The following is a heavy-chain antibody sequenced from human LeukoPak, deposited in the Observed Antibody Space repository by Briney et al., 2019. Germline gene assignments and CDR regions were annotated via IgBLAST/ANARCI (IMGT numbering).Heavy chain of an antibody. J-gene: IGHJ3*02. CDR3: ARDEADYGGNGHDAFDI. V-gene: IGHV1-46*01. CDR2: NPSGGST. Sequence: NPSGGSTSYAQKFQGRVTMTRDTSTSTVYMELSSLRSEDTAVYYCARDEADYGGNGHDAFDIWGQGTMVTVSS. D-gene: IGHD4-23*01.